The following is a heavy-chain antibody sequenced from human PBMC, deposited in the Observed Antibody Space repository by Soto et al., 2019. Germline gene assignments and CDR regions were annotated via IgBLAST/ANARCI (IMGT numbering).Heavy chain of an antibody. CDR2: IWYDGSNK. Sequence: PGGSLRLSCAASGFTCSRYGMHWVRQAPGKGLEWVAVIWYDGSNKYYADSVKGRFTISRDNSKNTLYLQMDSLRAEDTAVYYCARGHWYPSDYYYYGMDVWGQGTTVTVSS. CDR1: GFTCSRYG. V-gene: IGHV3-33*01. D-gene: IGHD6-13*01. CDR3: ARGHWYPSDYYYYGMDV. J-gene: IGHJ6*02.